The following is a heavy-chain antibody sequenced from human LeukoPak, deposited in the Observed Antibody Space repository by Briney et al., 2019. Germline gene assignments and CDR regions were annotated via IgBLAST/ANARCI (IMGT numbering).Heavy chain of an antibody. CDR3: TRSGDGAFDT. CDR2: ISYNSETA. Sequence: GGSLRLSCAAPGFTFSVYAMNWVRQTPGKGLEWVSYISYNSETAHYADSVRGRFTISRDNAKNSLYLQMNSLRAEDTAVYYCTRSGDGAFDTWGQGTLVTVSS. V-gene: IGHV3-48*04. CDR1: GFTFSVYA. D-gene: IGHD5-24*01. J-gene: IGHJ3*02.